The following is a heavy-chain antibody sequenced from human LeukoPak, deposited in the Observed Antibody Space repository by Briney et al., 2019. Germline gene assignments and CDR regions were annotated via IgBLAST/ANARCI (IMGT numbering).Heavy chain of an antibody. CDR1: GINFRSSG. J-gene: IGHJ4*01. V-gene: IGHV3-30*18. Sequence: GGSLRLSCAASGINFRSSGMHWVRQAPGKGLEWVAVISYDGSNKYYADSVKGRFTISRDNSKNTLYLQMNSLRAEDTAVYYWAKNHGSSPFNYHWGQGTPGTGSS. CDR3: AKNHGSSPFNYH. CDR2: ISYDGSNK. D-gene: IGHD6-13*01.